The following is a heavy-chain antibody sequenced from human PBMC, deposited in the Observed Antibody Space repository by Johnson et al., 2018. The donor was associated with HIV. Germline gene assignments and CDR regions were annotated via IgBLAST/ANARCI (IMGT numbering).Heavy chain of an antibody. J-gene: IGHJ3*02. V-gene: IGHV3-9*01. CDR3: AKTLSPVSPDAFDI. D-gene: IGHD3-10*01. CDR2: ISWNSGSI. CDR1: GFTFDDYA. Sequence: LVESGGGVVRPGGSLRLSCAASGFTFDDYAMHWVRQAPGKGLEWVSGISWNSGSIGYADSVKGRFTISRDNAKNSLYLQMNSLRAEDTAVYYCAKTLSPVSPDAFDIWGQGTMVTVSS.